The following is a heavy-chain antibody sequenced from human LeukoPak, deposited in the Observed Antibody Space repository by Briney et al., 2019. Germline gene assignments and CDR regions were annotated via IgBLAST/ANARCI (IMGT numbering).Heavy chain of an antibody. CDR1: GYTFTSYG. V-gene: IGHV1-18*01. CDR3: ARETGGDYGDYGYFDY. D-gene: IGHD4-17*01. Sequence: ASVKVSCKASGYTFTSYGISWVRQAPGQGLEWMGWISTYNVHTNYTQKFQGRLTLTTDPSTSTAYMELRSLRSDDTAVYYCARETGGDYGDYGYFDYWGQGTLVTVSS. CDR2: ISTYNVHT. J-gene: IGHJ4*02.